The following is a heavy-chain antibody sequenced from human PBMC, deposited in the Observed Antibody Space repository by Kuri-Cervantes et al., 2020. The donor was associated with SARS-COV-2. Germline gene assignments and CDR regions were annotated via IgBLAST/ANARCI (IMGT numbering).Heavy chain of an antibody. J-gene: IGHJ4*01. V-gene: IGHV4-59*08. D-gene: IGHD6-19*01. CDR3: ARHLFAGIAVAGTWFDY. CDR1: GGSISSYY. CDR2: IYYSGST. Sequence: GSLRLSCTVSGGSISSYYWSWIRQPPGKGLEWIGYIYYSGSTNYNPSLKSRVTISVDTSKNQFSLKLSSVTAADTAVYYCARHLFAGIAVAGTWFDYWGHGTLVTVSS.